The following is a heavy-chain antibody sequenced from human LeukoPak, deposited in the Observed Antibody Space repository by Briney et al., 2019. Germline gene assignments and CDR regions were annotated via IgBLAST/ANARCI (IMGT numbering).Heavy chain of an antibody. Sequence: PGGSLRLSCAASGFTFDDYAMHWVRHAPGKGLEWVSGISWNSGSIGYADSVKGRFTISRDNAKNSLYLQMNSLRAEDTAVYYCAKKGNLGIQLWSLFDYWGQGTLVTVSS. CDR1: GFTFDDYA. CDR2: ISWNSGSI. J-gene: IGHJ4*02. CDR3: AKKGNLGIQLWSLFDY. D-gene: IGHD5-18*01. V-gene: IGHV3-9*01.